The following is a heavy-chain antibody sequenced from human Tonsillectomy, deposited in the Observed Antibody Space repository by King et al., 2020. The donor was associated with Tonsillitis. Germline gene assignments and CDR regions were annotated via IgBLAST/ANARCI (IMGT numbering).Heavy chain of an antibody. J-gene: IGHJ4*02. V-gene: IGHV3-23*04. CDR2: ISGRGGST. CDR3: AKDSLCSTSCYTFDY. D-gene: IGHD2-2*02. Sequence: VQLVESGGGLVQPGGSLRLSCAASGFTFSSYAMSWVRQAPGKGLEWVSAISGRGGSTDYAVSVKGRFTISSDNSKTTLYLQMNSLRAEDTAVYYCAKDSLCSTSCYTFDYWGQGTLVTVSS. CDR1: GFTFSSYA.